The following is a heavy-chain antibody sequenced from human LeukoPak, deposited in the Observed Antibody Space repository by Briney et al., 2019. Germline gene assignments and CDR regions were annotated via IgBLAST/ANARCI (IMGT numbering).Heavy chain of an antibody. Sequence: SVTVSCKASGYTFTSYAMHWVRQAPGQRLEWMGWINAGNGNTKYSQKFQGRVTITRDTSASTAYMELSSLRSEDTAVYYCATHLADYYYGMDVWGQGTTVTVSS. D-gene: IGHD6-19*01. CDR3: ATHLADYYYGMDV. CDR2: INAGNGNT. CDR1: GYTFTSYA. J-gene: IGHJ6*02. V-gene: IGHV1-3*01.